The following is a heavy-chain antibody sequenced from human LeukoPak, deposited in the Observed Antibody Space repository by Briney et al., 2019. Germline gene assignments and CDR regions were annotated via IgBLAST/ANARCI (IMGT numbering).Heavy chain of an antibody. CDR2: ISPYNGNT. Sequence: ASVKVSCKVSGYTFSSYGISWVRPAPGQGLEWMGSISPYNGNTKYAEGLQGRVIMTADTSTGTVYMELRSLRSDDTAVFYCARDHYDFVWGSYRPYFDYWGQGTLVTVSS. J-gene: IGHJ4*02. CDR3: ARDHYDFVWGSYRPYFDY. D-gene: IGHD3-16*02. V-gene: IGHV1-18*04. CDR1: GYTFSSYG.